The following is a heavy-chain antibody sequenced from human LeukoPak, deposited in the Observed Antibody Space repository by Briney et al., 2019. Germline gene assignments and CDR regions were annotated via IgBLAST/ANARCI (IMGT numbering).Heavy chain of an antibody. V-gene: IGHV3-23*01. CDR3: ARDQTTVTTPHAFDI. D-gene: IGHD4-17*01. CDR1: GFIFRNYA. J-gene: IGHJ3*02. CDR2: ISGSGGHI. Sequence: PGGSLRLSCAASGFIFRNYAMSWVRQAPGKGLEWVSVISGSGGHINYADSVKGRFTFSRDNSKSTLYLRMNSLRAEDTAIYYCARDQTTVTTPHAFDIWGQGTMVTVSS.